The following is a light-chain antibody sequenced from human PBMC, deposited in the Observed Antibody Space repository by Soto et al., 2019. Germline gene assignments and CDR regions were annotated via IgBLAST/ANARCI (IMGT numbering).Light chain of an antibody. CDR3: QQACTSPVT. V-gene: IGKV1D-12*01. J-gene: IGKJ4*01. CDR2: PTS. Sequence: DIQVTQSPSSVSASVGDRVTITCRAAQDIGNWLSWYQHKPGKAPKLLISPTSGLQSGVPSRFSGSGSGTDFTLTIDSLKSEEFATYYCQQACTSPVTFGGGTKVDIK. CDR1: QDIGNW.